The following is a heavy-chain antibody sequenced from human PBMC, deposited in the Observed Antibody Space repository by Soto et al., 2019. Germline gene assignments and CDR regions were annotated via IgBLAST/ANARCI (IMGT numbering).Heavy chain of an antibody. CDR1: GGSISSGGYY. Sequence: SETLSLTCTVSGGSISSGGYYWSWIRQHPGKGLEWIGYIYYSGSTYYNPSLKSRVTISVDTSKNQFSLKLSSVTAADTAVYYCASSGNYDFWSGLPYNWFDPWGQGTLVTVSS. J-gene: IGHJ5*02. V-gene: IGHV4-31*03. CDR2: IYYSGST. CDR3: ASSGNYDFWSGLPYNWFDP. D-gene: IGHD3-3*01.